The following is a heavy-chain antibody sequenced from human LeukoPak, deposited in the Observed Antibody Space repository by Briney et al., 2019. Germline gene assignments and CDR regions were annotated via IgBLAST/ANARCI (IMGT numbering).Heavy chain of an antibody. Sequence: GASVKVSCKASGYTFTSYAMNWVRQAPGQGLEWMGWINTNTGNPTYAQGFTGRFVFSLDTSVSTAYLQISSLKAEDTAVYYCARYCSGGSCYGDWFDPWGQGTLVTVSS. V-gene: IGHV7-4-1*02. CDR3: ARYCSGGSCYGDWFDP. CDR1: GYTFTSYA. CDR2: INTNTGNP. D-gene: IGHD2-15*01. J-gene: IGHJ5*02.